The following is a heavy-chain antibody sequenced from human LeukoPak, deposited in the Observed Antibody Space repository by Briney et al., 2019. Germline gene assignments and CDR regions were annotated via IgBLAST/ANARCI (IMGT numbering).Heavy chain of an antibody. CDR1: GDSVSSNGAA. CDR3: VREGYYFDY. Sequence: SQTLSLTCAISGDSVSSNGAAWTWIRQSPSRGLEWRGRTYYSSKWYNDYEVSVKSRITINPDTSKNQFSLQLNSVTPEDTAVYYCVREGYYFDYWGQGTLVTVSS. CDR2: TYYSSKWYN. V-gene: IGHV6-1*01. J-gene: IGHJ4*02.